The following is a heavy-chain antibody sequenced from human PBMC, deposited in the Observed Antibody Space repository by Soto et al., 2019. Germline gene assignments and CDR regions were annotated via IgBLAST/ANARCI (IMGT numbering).Heavy chain of an antibody. Sequence: PGGSLRLSCAVSGFTFSSYGMHWVRQAPGKGLEWVAVIWYDGSNKYYADSVKGRFTISRDNSKNTLYLQMNSLRAEDTAVYYCAPVLTYYYDSSPLKWFDPWGQGTLVTVSS. CDR3: APVLTYYYDSSPLKWFDP. CDR1: GFTFSSYG. J-gene: IGHJ5*02. CDR2: IWYDGSNK. V-gene: IGHV3-33*01. D-gene: IGHD3-22*01.